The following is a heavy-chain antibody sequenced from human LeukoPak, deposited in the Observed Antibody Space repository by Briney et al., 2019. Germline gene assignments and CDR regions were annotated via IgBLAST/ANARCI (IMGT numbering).Heavy chain of an antibody. J-gene: IGHJ4*02. Sequence: SETLSLTCTVSGGSISSYYWSWIRQPPGKGLEWIGYIYYSGSTNYNPSLKGRVTISVDTPKNQFSLKLSSVTAADTAVYYCARNGYSSGWSPFDYWGQGTLVTVSS. CDR1: GGSISSYY. CDR2: IYYSGST. D-gene: IGHD6-19*01. CDR3: ARNGYSSGWSPFDY. V-gene: IGHV4-59*12.